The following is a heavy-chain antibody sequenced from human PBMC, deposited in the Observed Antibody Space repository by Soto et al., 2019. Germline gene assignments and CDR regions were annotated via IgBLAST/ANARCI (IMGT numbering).Heavy chain of an antibody. J-gene: IGHJ6*02. D-gene: IGHD3-22*01. Sequence: GASVKVSCKASGYTFINYDINWVRRATGQGLEWMGWMNPNSGDTNYAQKFQGWVTMTRNTSISTAYMELSRLRSDDTAVYYCARDLNRRYYDSSGYYLAPSHYYYGMDVWGQGTTVTVSS. CDR2: MNPNSGDT. CDR3: ARDLNRRYYDSSGYYLAPSHYYYGMDV. V-gene: IGHV1-2*04. CDR1: GYTFINYD.